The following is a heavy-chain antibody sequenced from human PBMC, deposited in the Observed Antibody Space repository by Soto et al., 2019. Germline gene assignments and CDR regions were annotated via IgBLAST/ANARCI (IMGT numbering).Heavy chain of an antibody. J-gene: IGHJ6*02. CDR3: ASSQGSSTSLEIYYYYYYGMDV. D-gene: IGHD2-2*01. Sequence: QVQLVQSGAEVKKPGSSVKVSCKASGGTFSSYAISWVRQAPGQGLEWMGGIIPISGTANYAQKFQGRVTITADESKSTAYMELSSLRSEDTAVYYCASSQGSSTSLEIYYYYYYGMDVWGQGTKVTVSS. CDR2: IIPISGTA. CDR1: GGTFSSYA. V-gene: IGHV1-69*01.